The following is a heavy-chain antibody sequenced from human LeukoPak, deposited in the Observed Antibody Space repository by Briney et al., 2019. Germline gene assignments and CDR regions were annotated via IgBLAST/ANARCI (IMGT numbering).Heavy chain of an antibody. D-gene: IGHD3-9*01. Sequence: GGSLRLSCAASGFTFSSYWMSWVRQAPGKGLEWVANIKQDGSEKYYVDSVKGRFTISRDNAKNSLYLQMNSLRAEDTAVYYCARDHHLRYFDWLNYWGQGTLVTVSS. J-gene: IGHJ4*02. CDR3: ARDHHLRYFDWLNY. V-gene: IGHV3-7*01. CDR2: IKQDGSEK. CDR1: GFTFSSYW.